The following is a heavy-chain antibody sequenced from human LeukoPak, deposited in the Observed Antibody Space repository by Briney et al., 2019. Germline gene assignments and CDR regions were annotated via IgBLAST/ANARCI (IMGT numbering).Heavy chain of an antibody. J-gene: IGHJ4*02. CDR3: ARSPTYQLVYDY. CDR2: ISSSSSYT. D-gene: IGHD2-2*02. Sequence: PGGSLRLSCAASGFTFSDYYMSWIRQAPGKGLEWVSYISSSSSYTNYADSVKRRFTISRDNAKNSLYLQMNSLRADDTAVYYCARSPTYQLVYDYWGQGTLVTVSS. V-gene: IGHV3-11*06. CDR1: GFTFSDYY.